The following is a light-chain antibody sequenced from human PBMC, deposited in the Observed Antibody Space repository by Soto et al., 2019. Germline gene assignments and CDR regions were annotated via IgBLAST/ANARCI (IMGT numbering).Light chain of an antibody. CDR2: AAS. CDR1: QSVTANY. Sequence: EIALTQSPGTLSLSPGERATLSCRASQSVTANYLAWYQQRPGQAPRLLIYAASIGATGVPDRFSGSGSGTDFTLNISRLEPEDFAVYYCLQYGVPLWTFGQGTTVEIK. V-gene: IGKV3-20*01. CDR3: LQYGVPLWT. J-gene: IGKJ1*01.